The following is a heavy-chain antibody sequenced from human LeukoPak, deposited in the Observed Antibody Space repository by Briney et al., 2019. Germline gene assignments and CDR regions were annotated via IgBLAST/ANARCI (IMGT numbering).Heavy chain of an antibody. CDR1: GYTFTSYD. Sequence: ASVKVSCKASGYTFTSYDINWVRQATGQGLEWMGWMNPNSGNTGYAQKFQGRVTMTRNTSISTAYMELSSLRSEDTAVYYCASASQFSSGWTNYYYYMDVWGKATTVTVSS. V-gene: IGHV1-8*01. J-gene: IGHJ6*03. D-gene: IGHD6-19*01. CDR2: MNPNSGNT. CDR3: ASASQFSSGWTNYYYYMDV.